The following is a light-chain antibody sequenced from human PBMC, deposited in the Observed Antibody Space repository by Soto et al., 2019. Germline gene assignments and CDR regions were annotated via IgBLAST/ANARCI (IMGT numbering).Light chain of an antibody. CDR3: KQYNNLWT. CDR1: QSISRW. J-gene: IGKJ1*01. Sequence: DIQMTQSPSTLSASVGDRVTITCRASQSISRWLAWYQQTAGKAPKRLIYDASSMERGVPSRFSGSGSGTEFTLTISSLQPDDFATYDCKQYNNLWTFGQGTKVDI. V-gene: IGKV1-5*01. CDR2: DAS.